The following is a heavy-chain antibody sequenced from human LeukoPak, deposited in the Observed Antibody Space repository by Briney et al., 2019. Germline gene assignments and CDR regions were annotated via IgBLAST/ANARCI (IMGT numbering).Heavy chain of an antibody. J-gene: IGHJ4*02. CDR3: ARNLRLLDY. V-gene: IGHV3-7*03. Sequence: GGSLRLSCAASGFTFSSYWMSWVRQAPGKRLEWVANIKQDGSEKYYVDSVKGRFTISRDNAKNSLYLQMNSLGAEDTALYYCARNLRLLDYWGQGTLVTVSS. D-gene: IGHD5-12*01. CDR1: GFTFSSYW. CDR2: IKQDGSEK.